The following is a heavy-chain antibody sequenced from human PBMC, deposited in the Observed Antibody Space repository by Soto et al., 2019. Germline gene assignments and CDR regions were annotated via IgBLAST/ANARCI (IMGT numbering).Heavy chain of an antibody. V-gene: IGHV1-69*02. J-gene: IGHJ4*02. CDR3: ARSKQGSGSYWIFDY. CDR1: GGTFSSYT. Sequence: SVKVSCKASGGTFSSYTISWVRQAPGQGLEWMGRIIPILGIANYAQKFQGRVTITADKSTSTAYMELSSLRSEDTAVYYCARSKQGSGSYWIFDYWGQGTLVTVPS. D-gene: IGHD3-10*01. CDR2: IIPILGIA.